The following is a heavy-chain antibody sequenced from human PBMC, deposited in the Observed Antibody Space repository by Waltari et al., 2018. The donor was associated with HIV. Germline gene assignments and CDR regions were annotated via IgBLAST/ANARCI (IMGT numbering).Heavy chain of an antibody. CDR1: GYTVTDYD. CDR2: INPKSGGR. Sequence: QVQLVQAGAEVRKPRASGKVSCKAAGYTVTDYDVHVVRQAPGQRLGWMGSINPKSGGRKFAQKFQGRVTMTWDTSITTAYMELHRLRSDDTAVYYCARRSWDLWGQGTLLTVSS. J-gene: IGHJ5*02. V-gene: IGHV1-2*02. CDR3: ARRSWDL.